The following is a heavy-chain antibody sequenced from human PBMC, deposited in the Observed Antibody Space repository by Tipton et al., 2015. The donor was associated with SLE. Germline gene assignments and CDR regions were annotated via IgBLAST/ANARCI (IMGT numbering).Heavy chain of an antibody. CDR1: GFTFSSYW. Sequence: SLRLSCAASGFTFSSYWMHWVRQAPGKGLVWVSRINSDGSSTSYADSVKGRFTISRDNAKNTLYLQMNSLRAEDTAVYYCASVLGYSISFNLYYYYGMDVWGQGTTVTVSS. CDR3: ASVLGYSISFNLYYYYGMDV. CDR2: INSDGSST. V-gene: IGHV3-74*01. J-gene: IGHJ6*02. D-gene: IGHD6-6*01.